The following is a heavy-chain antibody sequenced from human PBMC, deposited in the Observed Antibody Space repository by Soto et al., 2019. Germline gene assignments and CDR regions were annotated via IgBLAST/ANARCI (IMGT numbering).Heavy chain of an antibody. CDR3: ARDEKGGDYFDY. CDR1: GGSISSGGYY. V-gene: IGHV4-31*03. Sequence: QVQLQESGPGLVKPSQTLSLTCTVSGGSISSGGYYWSWIRQHPGKGLAWIGYIYYSGSTYYHPSLKSRVTISVDTSKNQFSLKLSSVTAADTAVYYCARDEKGGDYFDYWGQGTLVTVSS. J-gene: IGHJ4*02. CDR2: IYYSGST.